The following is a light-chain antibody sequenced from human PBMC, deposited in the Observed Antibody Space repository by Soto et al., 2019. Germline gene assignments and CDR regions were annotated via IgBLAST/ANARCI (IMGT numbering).Light chain of an antibody. V-gene: IGLV4-60*03. CDR3: ETWDSKGV. Sequence: QPVLTQSSSASASLGSSVKLTCTLSSGHSSYIIAWHQQQPGKAPRYLMKLEGSGSYNKGSGVPDRFSGSSSGVDRYLTISNLQSEDEADYYCETWDSKGVFGGGTKVTVL. CDR2: LEGSGSY. J-gene: IGLJ2*01. CDR1: SGHSSYI.